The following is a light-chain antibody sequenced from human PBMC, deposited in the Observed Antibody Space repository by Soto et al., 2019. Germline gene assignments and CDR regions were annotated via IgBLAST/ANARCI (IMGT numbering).Light chain of an antibody. V-gene: IGKV1-39*01. Sequence: DIQMTQSPSSLSASVGDRVTITCRASQSISTFLNWYQQKPGKAPKLLIYGASNLERGVPSTFSGSGSGTDFTLTISSLQPEDFATYSCQQCFSTPLLTFGGGTKVDIK. J-gene: IGKJ4*01. CDR3: QQCFSTPLLT. CDR2: GAS. CDR1: QSISTF.